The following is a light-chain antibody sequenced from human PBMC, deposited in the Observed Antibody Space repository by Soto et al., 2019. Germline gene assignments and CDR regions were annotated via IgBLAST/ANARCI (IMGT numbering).Light chain of an antibody. CDR2: WAS. CDR3: QQYYTTPWT. Sequence: DIVMTQSPDSLAVSLGERATINCKSSQSVLYSSDNKYYLTWYQQRPGQPPKLLIYWASTRESGVPDRFSGSGSGTDFTLTISSLQAEDVAVYYCQQYYTTPWTFGQGTKVEI. V-gene: IGKV4-1*01. CDR1: QSVLYSSDNKYY. J-gene: IGKJ1*01.